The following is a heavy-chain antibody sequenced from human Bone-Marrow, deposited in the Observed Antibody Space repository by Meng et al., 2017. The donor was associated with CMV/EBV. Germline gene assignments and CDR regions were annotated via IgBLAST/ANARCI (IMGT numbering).Heavy chain of an antibody. D-gene: IGHD3-22*01. V-gene: IGHV1-2*02. CDR2: IFPNSGDT. J-gene: IGHJ4*02. Sequence: SDCSFTAHLLERGRQVPGQGLEWMGWIFPNSGDTKYAQKVQSRITVSSDTSLSTTYVELSGLKSDDTAVYYCAARYREEANSGFLWGQGTLVTVSS. CDR3: AARYREEANSGFL. CDR1: DCSFTAHL.